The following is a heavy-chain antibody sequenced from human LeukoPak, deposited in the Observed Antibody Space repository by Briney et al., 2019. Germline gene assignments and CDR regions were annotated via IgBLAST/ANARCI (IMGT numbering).Heavy chain of an antibody. CDR1: GFTFSSYC. CDR3: ARDGDYASNWFDP. Sequence: GGSLRLSCAASGFTFSSYCMHWVRQAPGKGLVWVSRINSDGSSTTYADSVKGRFTISRDNAKNTLYLQMNSLRAEDTAVYYCARDGDYASNWFDPWGQGTLVTVSS. CDR2: INSDGSST. D-gene: IGHD4-17*01. V-gene: IGHV3-74*01. J-gene: IGHJ5*02.